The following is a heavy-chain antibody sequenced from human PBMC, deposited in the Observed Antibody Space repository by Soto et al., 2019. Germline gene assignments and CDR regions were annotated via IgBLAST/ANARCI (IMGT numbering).Heavy chain of an antibody. V-gene: IGHV4-30-2*01. CDR2: IYHSGST. J-gene: IGHJ3*02. D-gene: IGHD5-12*01. CDR3: ARLIVEMATIGIDDAFDI. CDR1: GGSISSGGYS. Sequence: QLQLQESGSGLVKPSQTLSLTCAVSGGSISSGGYSWSWIRQPPGKGLEWIGYIYHSGSTYYNPFHKSRVTISVDRSKNQFSLKLSSVTAADTAVYYCARLIVEMATIGIDDAFDIWGQGTMVTVSS.